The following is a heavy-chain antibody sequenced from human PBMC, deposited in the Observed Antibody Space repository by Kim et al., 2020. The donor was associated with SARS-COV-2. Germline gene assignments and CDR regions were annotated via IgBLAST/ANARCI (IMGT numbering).Heavy chain of an antibody. D-gene: IGHD2-2*01. J-gene: IGHJ6*02. CDR2: IDNTGYTI. Sequence: GGSLRLSCAASGFTFSSSEMNWVRQAPGKGLDWVSYIDNTGYTIYYADSVKGRFTISRDNAKNSLFLQMNSLRAEDTAVYYCASDFGRFCTSATCWRALYDIPVWGQGPTVTVS. CDR3: ASDFGRFCTSATCWRALYDIPV. V-gene: IGHV3-48*03. CDR1: GFTFSSSE.